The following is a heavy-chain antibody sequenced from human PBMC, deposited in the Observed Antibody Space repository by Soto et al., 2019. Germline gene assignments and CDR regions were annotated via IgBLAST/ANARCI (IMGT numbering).Heavy chain of an antibody. J-gene: IGHJ3*02. CDR1: GFTFSSYA. CDR2: ISSDGSNK. V-gene: IGHV3-30-3*01. Sequence: GGSLRLSCAASGFTFSSYAMHWVRQAPGKGLEWVAVISSDGSNKYYADSVKGRFTISRDNSKNTLYLQMNSLRAEDTAVYYCERGAVDTPYAFGIWGQETMCTVSS. CDR3: ERGAVDTPYAFGI. D-gene: IGHD6-19*01.